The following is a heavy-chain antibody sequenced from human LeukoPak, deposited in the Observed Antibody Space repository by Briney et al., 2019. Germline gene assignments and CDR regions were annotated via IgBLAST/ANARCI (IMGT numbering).Heavy chain of an antibody. CDR1: GCTFTGYY. CDR2: INPNSGGT. CDR3: ARDLPDYYDCSGRSNL. J-gene: IGHJ4*02. Sequence: ASVKVSCKASGCTFTGYYMHWVRQAPGQGLEWMGRINPNSGGTNYAQKFQGRVTMTRDTSISTAYMELSRLRSDDTAVYYCARDLPDYYDCSGRSNLWGQGTLVTVSS. D-gene: IGHD3-22*01. V-gene: IGHV1-2*06.